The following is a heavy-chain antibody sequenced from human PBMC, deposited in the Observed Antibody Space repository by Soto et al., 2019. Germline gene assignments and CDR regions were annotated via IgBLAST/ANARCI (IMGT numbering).Heavy chain of an antibody. J-gene: IGHJ4*02. CDR1: GGSFSGCC. CDR3: ARLEGLATISYYFDF. CDR2: INHSGNT. Sequence: SETLSLTCAVYGGSFSGCCWSWIRQPPGKGLEWIGEINHSGNTNYNPSLKSRVTISVDKSKNQFSLKLNSVTAADSAVYFCARLEGLATISYYFDFWGQGALVTVSS. D-gene: IGHD3-9*01. V-gene: IGHV4-34*01.